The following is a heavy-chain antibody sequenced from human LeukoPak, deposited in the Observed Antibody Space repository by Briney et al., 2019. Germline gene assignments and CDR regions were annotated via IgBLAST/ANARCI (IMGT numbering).Heavy chain of an antibody. D-gene: IGHD3-22*01. CDR2: IFHSGST. Sequence: PSETLSLTCTVSGYSIITDYYWGWIRQPPGKGLEWIGSIFHSGSTYSNPSLKSRVTISIDTSKYQFSLKLGSVTAADTAVYYCARDPSVLVVTNWFDPWGQGTLVTVSS. CDR3: ARDPSVLVVTNWFDP. V-gene: IGHV4-38-2*02. J-gene: IGHJ5*02. CDR1: GYSIITDYY.